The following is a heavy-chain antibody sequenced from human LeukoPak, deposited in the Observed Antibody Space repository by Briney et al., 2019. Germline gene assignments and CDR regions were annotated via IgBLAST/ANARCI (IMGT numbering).Heavy chain of an antibody. CDR1: GGSISSYY. V-gene: IGHV4-59*01. J-gene: IGHJ3*02. CDR3: ARGVWYYDIWSGYHDAFDI. D-gene: IGHD3-3*01. Sequence: PSETLSLTCTVSGGSISSYYWIWIRQPPGKGLEWIGYVYYSGSTNYNPSLPHRVTISVDTSKNQFPLKLSSVTAADTGVYYCARGVWYYDIWSGYHDAFDIWGQGTMVTVSS. CDR2: VYYSGST.